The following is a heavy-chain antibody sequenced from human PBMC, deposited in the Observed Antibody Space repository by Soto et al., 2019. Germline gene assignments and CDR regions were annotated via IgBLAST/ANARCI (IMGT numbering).Heavy chain of an antibody. CDR3: AHRFDWYYFDS. CDR1: GFSLSTSEVG. CDR2: IYWDDDK. J-gene: IGHJ4*02. V-gene: IGHV2-5*02. Sequence: QITLRESGPTLVKPTQTLTLTCTFSGFSLSTSEVGVGWIRQPPGKGLEWLALIYWDDDKRYSSSLKSRLTITKYTSKNRVVLTMTNMDPVDTATYFCAHRFDWYYFDSWGQGTLVTVSS. D-gene: IGHD3-9*01.